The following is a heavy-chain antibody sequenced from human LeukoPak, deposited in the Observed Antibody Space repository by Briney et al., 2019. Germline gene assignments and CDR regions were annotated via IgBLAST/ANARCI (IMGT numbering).Heavy chain of an antibody. Sequence: GGSLRLSCAASGFTFSSYWMSWVRQAPGKGLEWVANIKQDGSEKYYVDSVKGRFTISRDNSKNTLYLQMNSLRAEDTAVYYCAEDGARFITMPHNWFDPWGQGTLVTVSS. CDR1: GFTFSSYW. J-gene: IGHJ5*02. CDR3: AEDGARFITMPHNWFDP. CDR2: IKQDGSEK. D-gene: IGHD3-10*01. V-gene: IGHV3-7*01.